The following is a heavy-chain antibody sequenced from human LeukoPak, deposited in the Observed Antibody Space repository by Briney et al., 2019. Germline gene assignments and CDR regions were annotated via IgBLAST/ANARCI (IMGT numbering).Heavy chain of an antibody. CDR1: GFTFSSYD. Sequence: GGSLRLSCAASGFTFSSYDMHWVRQATGKGLEWVSAIGTAGDTYYPGSVKGRFTISRENAKNSLYLQMNSLRAGDTAVYYCARGPPANWNGDYYYYGMDVWGQGTTVTVSS. V-gene: IGHV3-13*01. D-gene: IGHD1-1*01. CDR3: ARGPPANWNGDYYYYGMDV. CDR2: IGTAGDT. J-gene: IGHJ6*02.